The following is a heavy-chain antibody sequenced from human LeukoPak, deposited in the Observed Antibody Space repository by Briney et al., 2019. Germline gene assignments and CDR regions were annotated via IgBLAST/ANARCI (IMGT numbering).Heavy chain of an antibody. CDR3: ARDAGAQYYDFWSGHNWFDP. CDR1: GGSISSGGYS. Sequence: SETLSLTCAVSGGSISSGGYSWTWIRQPPGKGLGGIVYIYHSGSTYHTPSLKSRVTISVDRSKNQFSLKLSSVTAADTAVYYCARDAGAQYYDFWSGHNWFDPWGQGTLVTVSS. V-gene: IGHV4-30-2*01. CDR2: IYHSGST. D-gene: IGHD3-3*01. J-gene: IGHJ5*02.